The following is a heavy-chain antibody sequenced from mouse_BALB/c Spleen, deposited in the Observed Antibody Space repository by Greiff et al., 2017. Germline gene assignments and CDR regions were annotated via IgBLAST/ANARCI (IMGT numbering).Heavy chain of an antibody. J-gene: IGHJ1*01. CDR2: IYPGNSDT. CDR1: GYTFTSYW. Sequence: SGTVLARPGASVKMSCKASGYTFTSYWMHWVKQRPGQGLEWIGAIYPGNSDTSYNQKFKGKAKLTAVTSTSTAYMELSSLTNEDSAVYYCTRDYGSSYWYFDVWGAGTTVTVSS. V-gene: IGHV1-5*01. CDR3: TRDYGSSYWYFDV. D-gene: IGHD1-1*01.